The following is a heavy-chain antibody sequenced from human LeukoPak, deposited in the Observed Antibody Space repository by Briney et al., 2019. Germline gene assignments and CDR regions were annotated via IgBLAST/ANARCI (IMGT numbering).Heavy chain of an antibody. CDR1: GCTFSNYV. CDR3: AREGYYGSGSPPSLYFDY. J-gene: IGHJ4*02. Sequence: GGSLRLSCAASGCTFSNYVIHGVRQAPGKGLEWVAVTSSDLNVKLYADSVKGRFTISRDNFRSTLYLQMNSLRPEDTAIYYCAREGYYGSGSPPSLYFDYWGQGTLVTVSS. CDR2: TSSDLNVK. D-gene: IGHD3-10*01. V-gene: IGHV3-30-3*01.